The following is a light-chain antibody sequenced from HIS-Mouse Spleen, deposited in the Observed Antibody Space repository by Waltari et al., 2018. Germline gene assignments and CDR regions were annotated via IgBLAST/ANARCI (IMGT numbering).Light chain of an antibody. CDR2: EDS. Sequence: SYELTQPPSVSVSPGQTARITCPGDALPKKCAYWSQQKSGQAPVLVIYEDSKRPSGIPERFSGSSSGTMATLTISGAQVEDEADYYCYSTDSSGNHRVFGGGTKLTVL. J-gene: IGLJ2*01. V-gene: IGLV3-10*01. CDR1: ALPKKC. CDR3: YSTDSSGNHRV.